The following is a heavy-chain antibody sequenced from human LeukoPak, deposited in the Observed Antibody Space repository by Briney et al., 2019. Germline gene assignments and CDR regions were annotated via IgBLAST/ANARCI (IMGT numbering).Heavy chain of an antibody. CDR3: ARSSNYYDSSGYPAEYFQH. D-gene: IGHD3-22*01. J-gene: IGHJ1*01. Sequence: GESLKISCKGSGYSFTSYGIVWVRQLPGKGLEWLGIIYPGDSDTRYSPSFQGQVTISADKSISTAYLQWSSLKASDTAMYYCARSSNYYDSSGYPAEYFQHWGQGTLVTVSS. V-gene: IGHV5-51*01. CDR1: GYSFTSYG. CDR2: IYPGDSDT.